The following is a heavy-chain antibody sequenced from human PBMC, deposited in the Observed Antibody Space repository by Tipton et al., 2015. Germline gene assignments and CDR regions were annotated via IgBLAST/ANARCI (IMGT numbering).Heavy chain of an antibody. CDR1: GFIFSSSA. V-gene: IGHV3-23*01. D-gene: IGHD3-10*01. CDR3: AKGSSGRYFDY. J-gene: IGHJ4*02. CDR2: ISGSGYTT. Sequence: GSLRLSCAASGFIFSSSAMNWVRQAPGRGLEWVSGISGSGYTTYYADSVKGRFTISRDNSKDTLYLQMSSLRAEDTAVYYCAKGSSGRYFDYWGQGTLVTVSS.